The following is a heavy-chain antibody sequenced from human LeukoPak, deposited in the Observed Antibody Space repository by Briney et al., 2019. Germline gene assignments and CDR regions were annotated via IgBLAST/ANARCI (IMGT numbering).Heavy chain of an antibody. J-gene: IGHJ4*02. V-gene: IGHV1-8*01. CDR3: ARVSDNVLLWFGELSETGHFDY. CDR1: GYTFTSYD. Sequence: ASVKVSCKASGYTFTSYDINWGRQATGQGLEWMGWMNPNSGNTGYAQKFQGRVTMTRNTSISTAYMELSSLRSEDTAVYYCARVSDNVLLWFGELSETGHFDYWGQGTLVTVSS. D-gene: IGHD3-10*01. CDR2: MNPNSGNT.